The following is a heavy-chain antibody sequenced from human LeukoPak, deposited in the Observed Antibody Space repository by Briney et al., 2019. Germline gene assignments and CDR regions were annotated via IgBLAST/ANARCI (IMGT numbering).Heavy chain of an antibody. D-gene: IGHD3-10*01. V-gene: IGHV4-4*07. J-gene: IGHJ4*02. CDR2: IYTSGST. CDR1: GGSISSYY. CDR3: ARSLMVRGVTRGFDY. Sequence: SETLSLTCTVSGGSISSYYWSWIREPAGKGLEWIGRIYTSGSTNYNPSLKSRVTMSVDTSKNQFSLKLSSVTAADTAVYYCARSLMVRGVTRGFDYWGQGTLVTVSS.